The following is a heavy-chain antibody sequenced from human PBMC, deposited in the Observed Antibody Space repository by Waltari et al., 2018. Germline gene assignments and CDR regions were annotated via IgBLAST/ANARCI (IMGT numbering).Heavy chain of an antibody. V-gene: IGHV4-34*01. CDR3: ARRLPPRAYYYGSGSWYDY. D-gene: IGHD3-10*01. J-gene: IGHJ4*02. CDR2: INHSGST. Sequence: QVQLQQWGAGLLKPSETLSLTCAVYGGSFSGYYWSWIRQPPGKGLEWIGEINHSGSTNYNPSLKSRVTISVDTSKNQFPLKLSSVTAADTAVYYCARRLPPRAYYYGSGSWYDYWGQGTLVTVSS. CDR1: GGSFSGYY.